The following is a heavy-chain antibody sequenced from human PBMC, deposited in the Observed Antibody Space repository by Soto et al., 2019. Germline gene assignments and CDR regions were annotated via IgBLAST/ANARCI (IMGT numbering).Heavy chain of an antibody. CDR3: ARGRYGDY. J-gene: IGHJ4*02. Sequence: QVRLVQSGAEVKKPGAPVKVSCQGSGYAFATDGITRVRQAPGQGLEWMGWISAHNGNTNYAQKLQGRVTVTRDTSTSTAYMELRSLRYDDTAVYYCARGRYGDYWGQGALVTVSS. V-gene: IGHV1-18*01. CDR2: ISAHNGNT. CDR1: GYAFATDG. D-gene: IGHD1-1*01.